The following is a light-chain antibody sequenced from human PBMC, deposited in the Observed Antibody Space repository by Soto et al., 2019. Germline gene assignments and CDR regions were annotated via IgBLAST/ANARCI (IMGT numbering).Light chain of an antibody. J-gene: IGKJ2*01. CDR1: QSISNNY. CDR3: QYYSGSYT. V-gene: IGKV3-20*01. CDR2: GAS. Sequence: ENVLTQSPGTLSLSPGERATLSCRASQSISNNYLAWYQRKPGQAPRLLIYGASSRATGLPDRFSGSGSGTDFTLIISRLEPEDVALYYWQYYSGSYTFGQGTKLEIK.